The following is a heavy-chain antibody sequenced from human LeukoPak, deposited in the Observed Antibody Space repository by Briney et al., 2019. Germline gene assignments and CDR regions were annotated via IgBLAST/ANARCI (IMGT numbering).Heavy chain of an antibody. D-gene: IGHD6-6*01. V-gene: IGHV3-23*01. CDR1: GFTFSSYA. CDR3: AKDNGYSSSPEHAFDI. CDR2: ISGSGGST. Sequence: GGSLRLSCAASGFTFSSYAMSWVRQAPGKGLEWVSAISGSGGSTYYADSVKGRFTISRDNSKNTLYLQMNSLRAEDTAVYYCAKDNGYSSSPEHAFDIWGQGTMVTVSS. J-gene: IGHJ3*02.